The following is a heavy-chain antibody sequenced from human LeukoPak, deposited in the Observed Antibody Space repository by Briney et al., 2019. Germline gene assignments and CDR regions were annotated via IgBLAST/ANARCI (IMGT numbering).Heavy chain of an antibody. Sequence: GASVKVSCKXSGYTFTGYYMHWVRQAPGQGLERMGWINPNSGGTNYAQKFQGRVTMTRDTSISTAYMELSRLRSDDTAVYYCARGGRPAPGAFDIWGQGTMVTVSS. V-gene: IGHV1-2*02. CDR1: GYTFTGYY. D-gene: IGHD2-15*01. CDR2: INPNSGGT. CDR3: ARGGRPAPGAFDI. J-gene: IGHJ3*02.